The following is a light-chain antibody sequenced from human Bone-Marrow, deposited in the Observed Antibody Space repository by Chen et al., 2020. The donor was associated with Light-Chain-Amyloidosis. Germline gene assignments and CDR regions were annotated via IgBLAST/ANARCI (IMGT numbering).Light chain of an antibody. CDR3: WSDDSSRSGYVV. V-gene: IGLV1-40*01. J-gene: IGLJ2*01. CDR1: KTNIWADND. CDR2: CNS. Sequence: QSVMTQPPSVSSAPGQRVTISCTGSKTNIWADNDVYWYQQVPGTAPQLLIYCNSHRPSAVPERCSGSKSGTSGFLAISGLQAEDEAEYYCWSDDSSRSGYVVFGGGTKLTVL.